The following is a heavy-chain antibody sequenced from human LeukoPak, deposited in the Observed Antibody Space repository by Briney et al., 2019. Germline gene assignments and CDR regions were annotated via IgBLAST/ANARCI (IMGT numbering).Heavy chain of an antibody. Sequence: ASVKVSCRSSGFTFSDYYIHWVRQAPGQGLEWMGYIGPHSRFTSSPQEFQGRVTMTRDTSMSTAYMELTRLSFDDTAVYYCVREGKRLIPKGFDFLGQETLVTVSS. D-gene: IGHD2-21*01. J-gene: IGHJ4*02. CDR1: GFTFSDYY. CDR2: IGPHSRFT. V-gene: IGHV1-2*02. CDR3: VREGKRLIPKGFDF.